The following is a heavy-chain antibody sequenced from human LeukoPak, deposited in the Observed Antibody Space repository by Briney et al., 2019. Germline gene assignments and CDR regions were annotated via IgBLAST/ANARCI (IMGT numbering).Heavy chain of an antibody. V-gene: IGHV1-8*01. CDR1: GYTFTSYD. D-gene: IGHD6-19*01. CDR2: MNPNSGNT. Sequence: ASVKVSCKASGYTFTSYDINWVRQATGQGLEWMGWMNPNSGNTGYAQKFQGRVTMTRNTSISTAYMELSSLRSEDTAVYYCARVLAGSGWYDAFDIWAQGTMVTVSS. J-gene: IGHJ3*02. CDR3: ARVLAGSGWYDAFDI.